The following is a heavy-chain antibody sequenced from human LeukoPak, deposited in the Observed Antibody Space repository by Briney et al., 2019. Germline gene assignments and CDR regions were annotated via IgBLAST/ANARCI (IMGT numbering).Heavy chain of an antibody. CDR1: GFTFSIYA. Sequence: GGSLRLSCEASGFTFSIYAMHWVRQAPGKGLEWVAVISYDGSNKYYADSVKGRFTISRDNSKNTLYLQMNSLRAEDTAVYYCASEWMGRAFDIWGQGTMVTVSS. CDR2: ISYDGSNK. D-gene: IGHD5-12*01. CDR3: ASEWMGRAFDI. V-gene: IGHV3-30-3*01. J-gene: IGHJ3*02.